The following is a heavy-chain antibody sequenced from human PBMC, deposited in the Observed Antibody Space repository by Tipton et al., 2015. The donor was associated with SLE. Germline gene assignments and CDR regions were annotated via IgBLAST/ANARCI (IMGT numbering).Heavy chain of an antibody. Sequence: QLVQSGGGVVQPGRSLRLSCAASGFTFSSYGMHWVRQAPGKGLEWVAVIWYDGSNKYYADSVKGRFTISRDNSKNTLYLQMNSLRAEDTAVYYCARDPGYGDFGAFDIWGQGTMVTVSS. J-gene: IGHJ3*02. D-gene: IGHD4-17*01. CDR1: GFTFSSYG. V-gene: IGHV3-33*01. CDR3: ARDPGYGDFGAFDI. CDR2: IWYDGSNK.